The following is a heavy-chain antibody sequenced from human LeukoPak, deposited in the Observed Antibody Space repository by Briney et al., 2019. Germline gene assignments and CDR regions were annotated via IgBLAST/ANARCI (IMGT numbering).Heavy chain of an antibody. J-gene: IGHJ2*01. CDR2: MSPNSGNT. CDR3: ARPGLYSSSWYWYFDL. D-gene: IGHD6-13*01. Sequence: ASVKVSCKASGYTFTSYDINWVRQATGQGLEWMGWMSPNSGNTGYAQKFQGRVTMTRNTSISTAYMELSSLRSEDTAVYYCARPGLYSSSWYWYFDLWGRGTLVTVSS. V-gene: IGHV1-8*01. CDR1: GYTFTSYD.